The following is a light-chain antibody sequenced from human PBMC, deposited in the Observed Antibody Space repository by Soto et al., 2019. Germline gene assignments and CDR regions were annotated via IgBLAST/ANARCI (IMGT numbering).Light chain of an antibody. CDR3: QYYNNWPQSWT. V-gene: IGKV3-15*01. CDR2: GAS. Sequence: EIVMTQSPATLSVSPGERATLSSRASQSASSTVAWYQQKPGTAPRLLIFGASNRATRIPTRFSGTGSWTEFTRTISSLQSEDFAVYYCQYYNNWPQSWTFGQGTKVDIK. CDR1: QSASST. J-gene: IGKJ1*01.